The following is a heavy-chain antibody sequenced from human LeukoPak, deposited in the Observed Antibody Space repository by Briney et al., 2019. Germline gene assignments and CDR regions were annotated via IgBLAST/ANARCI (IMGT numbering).Heavy chain of an antibody. CDR3: ARYDGGSGPLDY. V-gene: IGHV3-13*01. CDR1: GFTFSSYD. D-gene: IGHD3-10*01. CDR2: IGTAGDT. J-gene: IGHJ4*02. Sequence: PGGSLRLSCAASGFTFSSYDMHWVRQATGKGLEWVSAIGTAGDTYYPGSVKGRFTISRDNSKNTLYLQMNSLGAEDTAVYYCARYDGGSGPLDYWGQGTLVTVSS.